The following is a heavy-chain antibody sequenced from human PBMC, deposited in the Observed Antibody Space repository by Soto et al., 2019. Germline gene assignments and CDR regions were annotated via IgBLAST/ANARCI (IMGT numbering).Heavy chain of an antibody. D-gene: IGHD6-19*01. V-gene: IGHV3-7*05. CDR2: IKQDGSEK. CDR1: GFTFSSYW. Sequence: GGSLRLSCAASGFTFSSYWMSWVRQAPGKGLEWVANIKQDGSEKYYVDSVKGRFTISRDNAKNSLYLQMNSLRAEDTAVYYCARESARYSSGWYSYYFDYWGPGTLVTV. J-gene: IGHJ4*02. CDR3: ARESARYSSGWYSYYFDY.